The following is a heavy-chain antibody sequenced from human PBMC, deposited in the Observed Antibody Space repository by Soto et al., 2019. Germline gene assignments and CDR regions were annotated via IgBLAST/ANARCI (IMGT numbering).Heavy chain of an antibody. D-gene: IGHD3-16*02. J-gene: IGHJ4*02. V-gene: IGHV3-23*01. Sequence: EVQLLESGGGLVQPGGSLRLSCAASGFTFSNFAMFWVRQAPGKGLEWVSSISRTGGAAHYADSVNGRFTISRDNSKNTRFLQMDSLRAEDTAVYYCAKAYEYIWWSYPREIDYWGQGPRVTVSS. CDR1: GFTFSNFA. CDR3: AKAYEYIWWSYPREIDY. CDR2: ISRTGGAA.